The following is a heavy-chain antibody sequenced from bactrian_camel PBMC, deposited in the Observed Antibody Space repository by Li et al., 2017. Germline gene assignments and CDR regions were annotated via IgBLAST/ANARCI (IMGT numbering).Heavy chain of an antibody. V-gene: IGHV3S1*01. D-gene: IGHD2*01. CDR3: AVRAGGGVSVVVVVATRPRTLVV. Sequence: HVQLVESGGGSAQAGGSMRLDCAVSGDTASVYSMAWFRQAPGKEREGVARITAGAGCTYYADSVKGRFTISRDRAKNTLYLQMNSLRPEDTAMYCCAVRAGGGVSVVVVVATRPRTLVVGARGPRSPSP. CDR2: ITAGAGCT. J-gene: IGHJ6*01. CDR1: GDTASVYS.